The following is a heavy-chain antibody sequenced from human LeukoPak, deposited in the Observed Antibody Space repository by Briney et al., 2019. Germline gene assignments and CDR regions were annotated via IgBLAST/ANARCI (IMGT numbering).Heavy chain of an antibody. CDR2: INAGNGNT. Sequence: ASVKVSCKASGGTFSSYAISWVRQAPGQRLEWMGWINAGNGNTKYSQKFQGRVTITRDTSASTAYMELSSLRSEDTAVYYCARAGDYVWGSYRHFDYWGQGTLVTVSS. CDR1: GGTFSSYA. D-gene: IGHD3-16*02. CDR3: ARAGDYVWGSYRHFDY. V-gene: IGHV1-3*01. J-gene: IGHJ4*02.